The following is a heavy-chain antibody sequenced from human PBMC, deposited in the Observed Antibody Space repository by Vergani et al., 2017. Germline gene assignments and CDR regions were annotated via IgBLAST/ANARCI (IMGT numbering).Heavy chain of an antibody. J-gene: IGHJ4*02. CDR3: AREWQRTPKN. CDR1: GFIFTDYY. Sequence: QVQLVQSGAELKKPGASVRVSCKASGFIFTDYYMHWVRQAPGQGLEWMGWINPNSGGTNYAQKFQGRVTMTRDTSISTAYMELSRLRSDDTAVYYCAREWQRTPKNWGQGTLVTVSS. V-gene: IGHV1-2*02. D-gene: IGHD1-1*01. CDR2: INPNSGGT.